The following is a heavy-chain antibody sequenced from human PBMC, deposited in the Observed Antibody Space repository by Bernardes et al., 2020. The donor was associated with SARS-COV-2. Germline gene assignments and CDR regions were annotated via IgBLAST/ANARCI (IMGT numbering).Heavy chain of an antibody. V-gene: IGHV1-2*04. CDR1: GYSFTGYY. Sequence: ASVTVSCKASGYSFTGYYMYWVRQAPGQGLEWMGWINPNNGATKYAPNFQDWVTITRDTSISTAYMELSRLKSDDTAVYYCARGEVVVAATKDFLDSWGQGTLVTVSS. D-gene: IGHD2-15*01. CDR2: INPNNGAT. CDR3: ARGEVVVAATKDFLDS. J-gene: IGHJ4*02.